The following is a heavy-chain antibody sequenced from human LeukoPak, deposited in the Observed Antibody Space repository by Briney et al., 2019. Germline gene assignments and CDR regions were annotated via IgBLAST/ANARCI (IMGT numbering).Heavy chain of an antibody. J-gene: IGHJ4*02. V-gene: IGHV3-7*01. Sequence: PGESLRLSCAASGFTFSSYWMSWVRQAPGKGLEWVANIKKDGSEKYYVDSVKGRFTISRDNAKNSLYLQMNSLRAEDTAVYYCTKGRSNHYWGQGTLVTVST. CDR1: GFTFSSYW. CDR2: IKKDGSEK. CDR3: TKGRSNHY. D-gene: IGHD3-10*01.